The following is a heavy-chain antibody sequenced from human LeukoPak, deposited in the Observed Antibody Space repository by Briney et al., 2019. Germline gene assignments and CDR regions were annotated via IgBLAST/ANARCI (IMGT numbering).Heavy chain of an antibody. CDR3: ARRAPSHDFDD. CDR2: ISYDGSNK. V-gene: IGHV3-30-3*01. J-gene: IGHJ4*02. Sequence: GGSLRLSCAASGFTFSSYAMHWVRQAPGKGLEWVAVISYDGSNKYYADSVKGRFTISRDNSKNTLYLQMNSLRVEDTALYYCARRAPSHDFDDWGQGTLVTVSS. CDR1: GFTFSSYA.